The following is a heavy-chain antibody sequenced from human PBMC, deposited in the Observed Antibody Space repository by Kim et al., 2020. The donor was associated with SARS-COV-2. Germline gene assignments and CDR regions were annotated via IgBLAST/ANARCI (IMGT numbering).Heavy chain of an antibody. CDR1: GFTFSSYG. J-gene: IGHJ6*02. CDR3: ARDLVVGGYYYGMDV. V-gene: IGHV3-33*05. Sequence: GGSLILSCAASGFTFSSYGMHWVRQAPGKGLEWVAVISYDGSNKYYADSVKGRFTVSRDNSKNTLYLQMNSLRAEDTAVYYCARDLVVGGYYYGMDVWGQGTTVTVSS. CDR2: ISYDGSNK. D-gene: IGHD2-15*01.